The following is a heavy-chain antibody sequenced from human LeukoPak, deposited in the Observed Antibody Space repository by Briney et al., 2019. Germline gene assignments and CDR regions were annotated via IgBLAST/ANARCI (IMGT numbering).Heavy chain of an antibody. CDR1: GGSISSSSYY. V-gene: IGHV4-39*07. J-gene: IGHJ5*02. D-gene: IGHD2-15*01. CDR2: IYYSGST. Sequence: SETLSLTCTVSGGSISSSSYYWGWIRQPPGKGLEWIGSIYYSGSTYYNPSLKSRVTISVDTSKNQFSLKLSSVTAADTAVYYCARDWVDNWFDPWGQGTLVTVSS. CDR3: ARDWVDNWFDP.